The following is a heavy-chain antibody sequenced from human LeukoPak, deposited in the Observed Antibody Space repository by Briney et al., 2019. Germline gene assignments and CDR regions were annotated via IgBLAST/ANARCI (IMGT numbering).Heavy chain of an antibody. CDR1: GFTFSDYY. CDR2: ISNSGNSI. J-gene: IGHJ3*02. D-gene: IGHD3-22*01. V-gene: IGHV3-11*04. Sequence: GGSLRLSCAASGFTFSDYYMTWIRQAPGKGLEWVSYISNSGNSIYYADSVKGRFTISRDNAKNSLYLQMNSLRAEDTAVYYCAKGYYARSAYSHAVDIWGQGTMVTISS. CDR3: AKGYYARSAYSHAVDI.